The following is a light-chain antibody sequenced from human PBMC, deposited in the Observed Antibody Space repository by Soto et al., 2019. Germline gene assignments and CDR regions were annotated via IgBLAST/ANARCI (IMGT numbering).Light chain of an antibody. Sequence: QSALTQAAAVSGSPGQSVTISCTGPRSDIGDSNFISWYQHSPGKAPRLLIYQVNNRPSGVSGRFSGSKAGNTASLTISGLLDDDEADYFCASFRSGTILVFGSGTKVTVL. CDR2: QVN. CDR1: RSDIGDSNF. CDR3: ASFRSGTILV. V-gene: IGLV2-14*01. J-gene: IGLJ1*01.